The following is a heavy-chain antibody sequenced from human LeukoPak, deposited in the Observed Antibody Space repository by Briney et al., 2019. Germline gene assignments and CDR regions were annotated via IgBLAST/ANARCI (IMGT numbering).Heavy chain of an antibody. Sequence: PGGSLRLSCAASGFTFDDYAMHWVRHAPGKGLEWVSGISWNSGSIGYADSVKGRFTISRDNAKNSLYLQMNSLRAEDTALYYCAKAPYYYDSSGLDYWGQGTLVTVSS. D-gene: IGHD3-22*01. V-gene: IGHV3-9*01. J-gene: IGHJ4*02. CDR2: ISWNSGSI. CDR1: GFTFDDYA. CDR3: AKAPYYYDSSGLDY.